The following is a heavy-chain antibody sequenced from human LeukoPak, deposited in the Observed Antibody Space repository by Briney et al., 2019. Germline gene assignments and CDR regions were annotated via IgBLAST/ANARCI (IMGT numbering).Heavy chain of an antibody. V-gene: IGHV3-48*01. Sequence: GGSLRLSCAASGFTFSSYSMNWVRQAPGKGLEWVSYISSSSSTIYYADSVKGRFTISRDNAKNSLYLQMNSLRAEDTAVYYCARGQGDYYGSGSYLGYWGQGTLVTVSS. CDR3: ARGQGDYYGSGSYLGY. J-gene: IGHJ4*02. D-gene: IGHD3-10*01. CDR1: GFTFSSYS. CDR2: ISSSSSTI.